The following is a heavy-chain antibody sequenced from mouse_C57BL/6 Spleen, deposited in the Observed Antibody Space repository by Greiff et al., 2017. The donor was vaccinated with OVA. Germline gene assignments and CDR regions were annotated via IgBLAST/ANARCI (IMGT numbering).Heavy chain of an antibody. CDR3: ARNWDYARDY. CDR1: GYAFSSSW. J-gene: IGHJ4*01. CDR2: IYPGDGDT. V-gene: IGHV1-82*01. Sequence: QVQLQQSGPELVKPGASVKISCKASGYAFSSSWMNWVKQRPGKGLEWIGRIYPGDGDTNYNGKFKGKATLTADKSSSTAYMQLSSLTSEDSAVYFCARNWDYARDYWGQGTSVTVSS. D-gene: IGHD4-1*01.